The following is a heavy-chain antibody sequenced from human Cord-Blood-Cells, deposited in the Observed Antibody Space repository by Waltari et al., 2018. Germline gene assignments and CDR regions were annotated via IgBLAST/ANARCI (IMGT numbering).Heavy chain of an antibody. D-gene: IGHD6-13*01. J-gene: IGHJ5*02. CDR1: GGSISSSSYY. CDR2: IYYSGST. CDR3: ARRYSSSSGFDP. Sequence: QLQLQESGPGLVKPSETLSLTCTVSGGSISSSSYYWGWIRQPPGKGLEWIGSIYYSGSTYYNPSRKGRGTISVDTSKHQFSLKLRSVTAADTAVYYCARRYSSSSGFDPWGQGTLVPVSS. V-gene: IGHV4-39*01.